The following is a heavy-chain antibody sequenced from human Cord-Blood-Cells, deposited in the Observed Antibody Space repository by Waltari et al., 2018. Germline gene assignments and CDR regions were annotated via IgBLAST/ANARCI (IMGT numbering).Heavy chain of an antibody. Sequence: EVQLVESGGGLLKPGGSLRLSCAASGFTFSNAWMSWVRQAPGQGLEWVGRMKSKTEGGTTDYAAPVKGRFTISRDDSKNTLYLQMNSLKTEDTAVYYCTTDNWNYVFAFDIWGQGTMVTVSS. D-gene: IGHD1-7*01. J-gene: IGHJ3*02. V-gene: IGHV3-15*01. CDR2: MKSKTEGGTT. CDR3: TTDNWNYVFAFDI. CDR1: GFTFSNAW.